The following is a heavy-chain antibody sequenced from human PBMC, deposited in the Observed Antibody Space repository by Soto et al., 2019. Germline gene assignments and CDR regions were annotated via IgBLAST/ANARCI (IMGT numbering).Heavy chain of an antibody. CDR3: ARLPYYYGSGSYYMDV. CDR2: IYYSGST. D-gene: IGHD3-10*01. V-gene: IGHV4-39*01. CDR1: GGSISSSSYY. J-gene: IGHJ6*03. Sequence: QLQLQESGPGLVKPSETLSLTCTVSGGSISSSSYYWGWIRQPPGKGLEWIGSIYYSGSTYYNPSLKSRVAISVDTSKNQFSLKLSSVTAADTAVYYCARLPYYYGSGSYYMDVWGKVPTVTVSS.